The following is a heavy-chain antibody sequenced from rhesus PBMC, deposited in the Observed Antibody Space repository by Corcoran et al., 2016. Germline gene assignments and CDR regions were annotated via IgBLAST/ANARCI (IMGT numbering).Heavy chain of an antibody. CDR2: ISNGGGST. D-gene: IGHD5-12*01. CDR1: GFTFSSYG. J-gene: IGHJ4*01. V-gene: IGHV3S5*01. CDR3: AKDTGIQLQLDY. Sequence: EVQLVESGGGLVQPGGSLRLSCAASGFTFSSYGMSWVRQAPGKGLELVSYISNGGGSTYYAEYEKGRFTISRENSKNTLSLQMNSLRAEDTAVYYCAKDTGIQLQLDYWGQGVLVTVSS.